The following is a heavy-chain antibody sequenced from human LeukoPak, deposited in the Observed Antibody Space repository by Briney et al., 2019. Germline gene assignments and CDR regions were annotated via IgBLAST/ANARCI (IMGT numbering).Heavy chain of an antibody. D-gene: IGHD1-26*01. CDR1: GYTFTGYY. V-gene: IGHV1-2*02. J-gene: IGHJ4*02. CDR3: ARDRLIDRELLFY. Sequence: ASVKVSCKASGYTFTGYYMHWVRQAPGQGLEWMGWINPNSGGTNYAQKFQGRVTMTRDTSISTAYMELSRLRSDDTAVYYCARDRLIDRELLFYWGQGTLVTVSS. CDR2: INPNSGGT.